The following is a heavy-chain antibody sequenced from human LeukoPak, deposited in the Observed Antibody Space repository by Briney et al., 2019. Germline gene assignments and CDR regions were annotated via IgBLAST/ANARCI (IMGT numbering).Heavy chain of an antibody. D-gene: IGHD3-16*01. CDR3: ARPAYTAAYDL. CDR1: GFTFSTYW. Sequence: GGSLRLSCVASGFTFSTYWMTWVRQAPGKGLEWVANMKGDGSEKHYVDSVKGRFTISRDNARNSLYLEMNSLRAEDSAVYYCARPAYTAAYDLWGQGTLVTVSS. CDR2: MKGDGSEK. V-gene: IGHV3-7*01. J-gene: IGHJ3*01.